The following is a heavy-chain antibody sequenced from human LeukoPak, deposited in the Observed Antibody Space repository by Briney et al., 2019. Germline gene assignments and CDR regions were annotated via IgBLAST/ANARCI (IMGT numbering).Heavy chain of an antibody. CDR1: GYTFTSHD. CDR3: ARSYFESGYYDLDY. V-gene: IGHV1-18*01. D-gene: IGHD3-3*01. Sequence: ASVKVSCKASGYTFTSHDVNWLRQATGQGLEWMGSISAYNGNTNYAQKLQGRVTMTTDTSTSTAYMELRSLRSDDTAVYYCARSYFESGYYDLDYWGQGTLVTVSS. CDR2: ISAYNGNT. J-gene: IGHJ4*02.